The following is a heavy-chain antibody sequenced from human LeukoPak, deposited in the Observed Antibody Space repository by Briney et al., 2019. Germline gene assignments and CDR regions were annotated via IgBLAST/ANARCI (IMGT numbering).Heavy chain of an antibody. J-gene: IGHJ4*02. CDR3: ARDIGRITMIVALDY. CDR1: GGTFSSYA. Sequence: SVKVSCKASGGTFSSYAISWVRQAPGQGLEWMGGIIPIFGTANYAQKLQGRVTMTTDTSTSTAYMELRSLRSDDTAVYYCARDIGRITMIVALDYWGQGTLVTVSS. CDR2: IIPIFGTA. V-gene: IGHV1-69*05. D-gene: IGHD3-22*01.